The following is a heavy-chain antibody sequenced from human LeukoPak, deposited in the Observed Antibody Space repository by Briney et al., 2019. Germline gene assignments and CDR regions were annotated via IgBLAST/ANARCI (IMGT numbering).Heavy chain of an antibody. CDR1: GGSISSGSYY. Sequence: TLSLTCTVSGGSISSGSYYWSWIRQPAGKGLEWIGRIYTSGSTNYNPSLKSRVTISVDTSKNQFSLKLSSVTAADTAVYYCARDVLPYCSSTSCHDYWGQGTLVTVSS. J-gene: IGHJ4*02. CDR3: ARDVLPYCSSTSCHDY. V-gene: IGHV4-61*02. CDR2: IYTSGST. D-gene: IGHD2-2*01.